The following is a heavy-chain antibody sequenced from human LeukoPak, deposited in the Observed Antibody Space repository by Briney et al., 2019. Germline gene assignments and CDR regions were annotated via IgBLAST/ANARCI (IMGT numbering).Heavy chain of an antibody. J-gene: IGHJ4*02. CDR1: GGSISSYY. CDR2: IYYSGST. V-gene: IGHV4-59*12. CDR3: ATIRVGATSY. D-gene: IGHD1-26*01. Sequence: PSETLSLTCTVSGGSISSYYWSWIRQPPGKGLQWIGYIYYSGSTNYNPSLKSRVTISVDRSKNQFSLKLSSVTAADTAVYYCATIRVGATSYWGQGTLVTVSS.